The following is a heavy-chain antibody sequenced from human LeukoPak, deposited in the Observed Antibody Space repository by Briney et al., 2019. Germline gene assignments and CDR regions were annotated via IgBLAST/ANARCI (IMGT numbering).Heavy chain of an antibody. CDR1: GYTFTHYY. J-gene: IGHJ4*02. D-gene: IGHD1-26*01. CDR2: INPNSGGT. V-gene: IGHV1-2*02. CDR3: ARARLYSGSYRGFYYFDY. Sequence: ASVKVSCTASGYTFTHYYMHWVRQAPGQGREWMGWINPNSGGTNYAQKFQGRVTMTRDTSISTAYMELSRLRSDDTAVYYCARARLYSGSYRGFYYFDYWGQGTLVTVSS.